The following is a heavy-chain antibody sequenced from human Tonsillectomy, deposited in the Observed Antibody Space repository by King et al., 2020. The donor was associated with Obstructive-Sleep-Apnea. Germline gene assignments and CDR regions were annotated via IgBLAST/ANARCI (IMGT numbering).Heavy chain of an antibody. D-gene: IGHD3-10*01. CDR3: ARGGYYGSGTLGY. Sequence: VQLQQWGAGLLKPSETLSLTCAVYGGSFSGYYWSWIRQPPGKGLEWIGEINHRGSTNYNPSLKSRVTISVDRSKNQVSLKLTSVTAADTAVYYCARGGYYGSGTLGYWGQGTVVTVSS. CDR2: INHRGST. CDR1: GGSFSGYY. V-gene: IGHV4-34*01. J-gene: IGHJ4*02.